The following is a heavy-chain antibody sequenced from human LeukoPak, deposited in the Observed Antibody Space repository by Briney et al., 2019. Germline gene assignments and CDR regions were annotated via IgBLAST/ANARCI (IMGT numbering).Heavy chain of an antibody. J-gene: IGHJ4*02. CDR1: GFGVHTFA. CDR3: AKDHSADGWPTFEY. CDR2: ITKYDGRL. V-gene: IGHV3-23*01. Sequence: GGSLRLSCAVSGFGVHTFAMSWVRLAPGKGLEWLASITKYDGRLYYADSVRGRFTISRDTSQNELYLHMISLRADDSAIYFCAKDHSADGWPTFEYWGRGTLVTVSS. D-gene: IGHD5-24*01.